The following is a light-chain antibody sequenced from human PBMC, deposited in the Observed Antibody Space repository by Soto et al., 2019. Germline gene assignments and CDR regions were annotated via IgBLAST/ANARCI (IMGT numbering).Light chain of an antibody. J-gene: IGLJ1*01. CDR3: SSYTSISTYV. Sequence: QSALTQPPSASGSPGQSVTISCTGTSSDVGGYSYVSWYQQHPGKAPKLMIYDVTNRPSGVSNRFSGSKSGNAASLTISGLRAEDEADYYCSSYTSISTYVFGTGTKVTVL. CDR1: SSDVGGYSY. V-gene: IGLV2-14*01. CDR2: DVT.